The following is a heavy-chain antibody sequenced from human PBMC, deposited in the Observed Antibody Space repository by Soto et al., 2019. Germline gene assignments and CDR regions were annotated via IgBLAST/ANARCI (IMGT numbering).Heavy chain of an antibody. V-gene: IGHV2-5*01. CDR1: GFSLRTSGVG. D-gene: IGHD6-19*01. J-gene: IGHJ5*02. Sequence: SGPTLVKPTQTLTLTCIFSGFSLRTSGVGVGWIRQPPGKALEWLGFIYWNDDKRYSPSLKSRLTITKDTSKNQVVLTMTNMDPVDTATYYCAKSGSSGWYGWFDPWGQGTLVTVSS. CDR2: IYWNDDK. CDR3: AKSGSSGWYGWFDP.